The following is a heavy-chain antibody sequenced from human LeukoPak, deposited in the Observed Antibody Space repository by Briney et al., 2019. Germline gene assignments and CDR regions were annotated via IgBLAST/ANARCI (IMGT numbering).Heavy chain of an antibody. Sequence: PGGSLRLSCAASGFTFSSYWMHWVRQAPGKGLVWVSRINSDGSSTSYADSVKGRFTISRDNAKNTLYLQMNSLRAEDTAVYYCTTVFGRYYYDSSGFGYWGQGTLVTVSS. CDR2: INSDGSST. V-gene: IGHV3-74*01. CDR1: GFTFSSYW. CDR3: TTVFGRYYYDSSGFGY. D-gene: IGHD3-22*01. J-gene: IGHJ4*02.